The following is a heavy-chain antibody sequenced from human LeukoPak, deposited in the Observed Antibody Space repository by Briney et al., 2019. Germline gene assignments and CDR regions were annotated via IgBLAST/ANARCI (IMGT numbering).Heavy chain of an antibody. CDR2: IYYSGST. D-gene: IGHD6-13*01. CDR3: ARAPWKQLSTGCNWFDP. V-gene: IGHV4-59*01. CDR1: GGSISSYY. Sequence: PSETLSLTCTVSGGSISSYYWSWIRQPPGKGLEWIGYIYYSGSTNYNPSLKSRVTISVDTSKNQFSLKLSSVTAADTAVYYCARAPWKQLSTGCNWFDPWGQGTLVTVSS. J-gene: IGHJ5*02.